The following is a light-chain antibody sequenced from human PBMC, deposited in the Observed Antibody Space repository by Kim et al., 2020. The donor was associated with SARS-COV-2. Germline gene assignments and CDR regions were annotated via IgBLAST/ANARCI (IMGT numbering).Light chain of an antibody. Sequence: DIQMTQSPSTLSAFVGDRVIITCRASEQIQSYLAWYQKKPGKAPKLLIYEASKLESGVPSRFSASGSGTEFTLTISSLQPDDFATYYCQQYDTYSAAFGQGTKLEI. CDR2: EAS. V-gene: IGKV1-5*03. CDR1: EQIQSY. CDR3: QQYDTYSAA. J-gene: IGKJ2*01.